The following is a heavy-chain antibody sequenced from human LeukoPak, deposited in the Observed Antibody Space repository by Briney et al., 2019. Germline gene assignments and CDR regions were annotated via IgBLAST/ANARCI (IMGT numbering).Heavy chain of an antibody. J-gene: IGHJ6*02. CDR1: GFTFSSYH. CDR2: IHSSGSTI. Sequence: PGGSLRLSCAASGFTFSSYHMNWVRQAPGKGLEWVSYIHSSGSTIYYADSVKGRFTISRDNAKNSLYLQMNSLRAEDTAVYHCARDATTVITNYYYGMDVWGQGTTVTVSS. D-gene: IGHD4-17*01. CDR3: ARDATTVITNYYYGMDV. V-gene: IGHV3-48*03.